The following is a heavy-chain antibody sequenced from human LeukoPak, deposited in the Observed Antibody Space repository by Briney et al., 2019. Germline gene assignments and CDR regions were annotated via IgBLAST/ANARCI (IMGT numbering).Heavy chain of an antibody. CDR2: ISWDGGST. J-gene: IGHJ5*02. D-gene: IGHD6-19*01. CDR1: GFTFDDYT. V-gene: IGHV3-43*01. Sequence: GGSLRLSCAASGFTFDDYTMHWVRQAPGKGLEWVSLISWDGGSTYYADSVKGRFTISRGNSKNSLYLQTNSLRTEDTALYYCAKDLSGWYELWFDPWGQGTLVTVSS. CDR3: AKDLSGWYELWFDP.